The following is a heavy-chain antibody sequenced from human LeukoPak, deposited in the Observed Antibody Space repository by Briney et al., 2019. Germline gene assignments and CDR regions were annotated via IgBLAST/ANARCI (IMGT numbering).Heavy chain of an antibody. J-gene: IGHJ3*02. CDR1: GFTFRDYD. Sequence: GGSLRLSCAASGFTFRDYDMHWVRQVPGRGLEWVSAIGIRDDTHYPDSVKGRFTISRENAKNSLYLQMNTLRDGDTAMYYCIRGGIRVSGIDAFDIWGQGTTVTVSS. CDR2: IGIRDDT. V-gene: IGHV3-13*01. D-gene: IGHD5/OR15-5a*01. CDR3: IRGGIRVSGIDAFDI.